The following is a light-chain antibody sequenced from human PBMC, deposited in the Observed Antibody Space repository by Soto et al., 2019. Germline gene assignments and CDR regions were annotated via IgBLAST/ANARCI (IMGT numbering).Light chain of an antibody. CDR3: QQYSTSRGT. CDR2: GAS. J-gene: IGKJ1*01. Sequence: EIVMTQSPATLSVSPGERATLSCRASQSVSSNLAWYQQKPGQAPRLLIYGASTRATGIPARFSGSGSGTEFTLTISSLQSEDFAVYYCQQYSTSRGTFGQGTKVEIK. V-gene: IGKV3-15*01. CDR1: QSVSSN.